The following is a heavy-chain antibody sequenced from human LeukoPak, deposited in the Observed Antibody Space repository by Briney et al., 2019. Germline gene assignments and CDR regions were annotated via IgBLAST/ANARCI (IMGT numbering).Heavy chain of an antibody. CDR3: ANSGWSPKA. D-gene: IGHD6-19*01. CDR1: GFSFSSYW. Sequence: GGSLRLSCAASGFSFSSYWMHWVRQAPGKGLVWVARIKSDGSSTDYADSVKGRFTISRDNSKNTLYLQMNSLRAEDTAVHSCANSGWSPKAWGQGTLVTVSS. J-gene: IGHJ5*02. CDR2: IKSDGSST. V-gene: IGHV3-74*01.